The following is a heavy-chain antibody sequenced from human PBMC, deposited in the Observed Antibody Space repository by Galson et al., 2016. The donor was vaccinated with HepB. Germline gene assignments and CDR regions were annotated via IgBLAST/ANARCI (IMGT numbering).Heavy chain of an antibody. CDR3: AKFGRPLGDDYYYYGMDV. CDR1: GFNFDIYA. J-gene: IGHJ6*02. Sequence: SLRLSCAAYGFNFDIYAMSWVRQAPGKGLEWVSTITGRGDSAFYADSLKSRFTVSRDNSKNTLYLQISSLSAEDTALYYCAKFGRPLGDDYYYYGMDVWGQGTAFTVSS. CDR2: ITGRGDSA. V-gene: IGHV3-23*01. D-gene: IGHD3-16*01.